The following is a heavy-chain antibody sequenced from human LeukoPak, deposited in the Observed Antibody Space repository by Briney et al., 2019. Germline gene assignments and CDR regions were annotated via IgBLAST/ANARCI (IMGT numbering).Heavy chain of an antibody. Sequence: SQTLSLTCTVSGGSISSGVHSWSCLRQPPGKGLEWIGYIYHSGSGSTYYTPSLKSRVTISIDKSKNQFSLTLNSVTAADTAVYYCARINDFWSGPTLDVWGQGTTVTVSS. CDR2: IYHSGSGST. D-gene: IGHD3-3*01. J-gene: IGHJ6*02. CDR1: GGSISSGVHS. CDR3: ARINDFWSGPTLDV. V-gene: IGHV4-30-2*01.